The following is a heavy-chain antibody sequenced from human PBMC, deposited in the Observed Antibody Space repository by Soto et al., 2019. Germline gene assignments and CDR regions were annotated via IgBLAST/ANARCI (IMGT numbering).Heavy chain of an antibody. CDR3: ARDRDPQRYAFDI. Sequence: GGSLRLSCAASGFTFSSYGMHWVRQAPGKGLEWVAVIWYDGSNKYYADSVKGRFTISRDNSKNTLYLQMNSLRAEDTAVYYCARDRDPQRYAFDIWGQGTMVTVSS. V-gene: IGHV3-33*01. D-gene: IGHD6-25*01. CDR1: GFTFSSYG. CDR2: IWYDGSNK. J-gene: IGHJ3*02.